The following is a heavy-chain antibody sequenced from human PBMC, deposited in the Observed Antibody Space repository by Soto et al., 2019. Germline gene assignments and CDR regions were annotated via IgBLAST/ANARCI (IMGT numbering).Heavy chain of an antibody. CDR2: ISSSGDKT. J-gene: IGHJ4*02. Sequence: DVQLLESGGGLEQPGGSLRLSCAASGFTFSTQAMSWVRQAPGTGLEWVSFISSSGDKTYYAHSVKGRFTISRDNSKNTLYLQMNSLRGEDTAVYYCAKARGGSWYDFDYWGQRTLLTVSS. D-gene: IGHD6-13*01. CDR3: AKARGGSWYDFDY. V-gene: IGHV3-23*01. CDR1: GFTFSTQA.